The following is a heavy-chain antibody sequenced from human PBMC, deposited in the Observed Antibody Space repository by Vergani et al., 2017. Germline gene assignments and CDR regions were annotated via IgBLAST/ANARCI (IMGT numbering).Heavy chain of an antibody. J-gene: IGHJ6*03. CDR1: GYTFTSYG. D-gene: IGHD2-2*01. CDR3: ARSSEEYCSSTSCRYYYYYYMDV. V-gene: IGHV1-18*01. Sequence: QVQLVQSGAEVKKPGASVKVSCKASGYTFTSYGISWVRQAPGQGLEWMGWISAYNGNTNYAQKFQGRVTITADESTSTAYMELSSLRSEDTAVYYCARSSEEYCSSTSCRYYYYYYMDVWGKGTTVTVSS. CDR2: ISAYNGNT.